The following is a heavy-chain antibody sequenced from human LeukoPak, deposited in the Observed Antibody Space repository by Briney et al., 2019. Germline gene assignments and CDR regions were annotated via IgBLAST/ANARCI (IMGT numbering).Heavy chain of an antibody. CDR1: GFTVSSNY. Sequence: GGSLRLSCAASGFTVSSNYMSWVRQAPGKGLEWVSIIYSGGSTYYADSVKGRFTISRDNSKNTLYLQMNSLRAEDTAVCYCAKGPYSSGWVASYYMDVWGKRTTVTVSS. CDR3: AKGPYSSGWVASYYMDV. J-gene: IGHJ6*03. CDR2: IYSGGST. V-gene: IGHV3-53*05. D-gene: IGHD6-19*01.